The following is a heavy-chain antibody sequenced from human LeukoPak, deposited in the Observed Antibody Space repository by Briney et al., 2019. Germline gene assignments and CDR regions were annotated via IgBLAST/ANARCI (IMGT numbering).Heavy chain of an antibody. CDR3: ANGYSSGWASFDY. J-gene: IGHJ4*02. CDR1: GFTFSSYA. Sequence: PGGSLRLSCAASGFTFSSYAMSWVRQAPGKGLEWVSAISGSGGSTYYADSVKGRFTISRDNSKNTLYLQMDSLRAEDTAVYYCANGYSSGWASFDYWGQGTLVTVSS. D-gene: IGHD6-19*01. V-gene: IGHV3-23*01. CDR2: ISGSGGST.